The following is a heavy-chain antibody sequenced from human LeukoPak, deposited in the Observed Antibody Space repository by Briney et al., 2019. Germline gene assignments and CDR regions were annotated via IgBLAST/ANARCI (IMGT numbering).Heavy chain of an antibody. J-gene: IGHJ4*02. Sequence: PGGSLRLSCAASGFTFSSYWMSWVRQAPGKGLEWVANIKQDGSEKYYVDSVKGRFTISRDNAENSLYLQMNSLRAEDTAVYYCARDFHSGYDLPYYFDYWGQGTLVTVSS. CDR2: IKQDGSEK. CDR3: ARDFHSGYDLPYYFDY. V-gene: IGHV3-7*01. D-gene: IGHD5-12*01. CDR1: GFTFSSYW.